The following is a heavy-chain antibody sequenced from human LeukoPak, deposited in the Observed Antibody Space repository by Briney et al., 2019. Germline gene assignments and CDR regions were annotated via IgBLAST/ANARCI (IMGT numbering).Heavy chain of an antibody. D-gene: IGHD6-13*01. CDR1: GFTFSSYE. CDR2: IYYSGST. J-gene: IGHJ6*03. Sequence: GSLRLSCAAPGFTFSSYEMNWIRQPPGKGLEWIGYIYYSGSTNYNPSLKSRVTISVDTSKNQFSLKLSSVTAADTAVYYCARTTEAHSWRTRYYDYYMDVWGKGTTVTVSS. V-gene: IGHV4-59*01. CDR3: ARTTEAHSWRTRYYDYYMDV.